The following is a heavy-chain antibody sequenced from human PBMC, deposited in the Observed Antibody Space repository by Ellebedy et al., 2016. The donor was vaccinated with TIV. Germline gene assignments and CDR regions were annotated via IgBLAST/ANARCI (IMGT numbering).Heavy chain of an antibody. J-gene: IGHJ4*02. Sequence: SETLSLTXTVSRGSMSSSRYYWGWIRQPPGKGLEWIGNIYYSGSTYYNPSLKSRVTISVDTSKNQFSLKLSSVTAADTAVYYCVRMKTYREPLDYWGQGTLVTVSS. D-gene: IGHD1-14*01. CDR1: RGSMSSSRYY. V-gene: IGHV4-39*01. CDR2: IYYSGST. CDR3: VRMKTYREPLDY.